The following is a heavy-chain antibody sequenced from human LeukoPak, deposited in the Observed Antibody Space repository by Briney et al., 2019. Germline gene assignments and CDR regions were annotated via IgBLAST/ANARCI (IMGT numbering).Heavy chain of an antibody. CDR2: INLNSGAT. J-gene: IGHJ4*02. Sequence: ASVTVSCKASGFTFTDYYMHWVRQAPGQGLEWMGWINLNSGATGSAQKFQDSVTMTRDTSISTAYMELSRLRSDGTAVFYCARALGSGSYYQAHWGQGTLVTVSS. V-gene: IGHV1-2*02. CDR1: GFTFTDYY. D-gene: IGHD3-10*01. CDR3: ARALGSGSYYQAH.